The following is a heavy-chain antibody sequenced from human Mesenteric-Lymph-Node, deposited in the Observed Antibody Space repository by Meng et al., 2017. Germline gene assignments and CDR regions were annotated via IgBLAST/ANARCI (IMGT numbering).Heavy chain of an antibody. D-gene: IGHD2-8*01. CDR3: ARDGGGDCTNGVCYLTPYYYYYGMDV. CDR1: GYTFTSYD. J-gene: IGHJ6*02. V-gene: IGHV1-8*03. Sequence: ASVKVSCKASGYTFTSYDINWVRQATGQGLEWMGWMNPNSGNTGYAQKFQGRVTITRNTSISTAYMELSSLRSEDTAVYYCARDGGGDCTNGVCYLTPYYYYYGMDVWGQGTTVTVSS. CDR2: MNPNSGNT.